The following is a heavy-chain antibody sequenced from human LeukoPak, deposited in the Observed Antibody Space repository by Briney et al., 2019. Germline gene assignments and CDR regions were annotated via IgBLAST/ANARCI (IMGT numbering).Heavy chain of an antibody. V-gene: IGHV3-23*01. D-gene: IGHD2/OR15-2a*01. CDR1: GFTFSSYA. J-gene: IGHJ4*02. CDR3: AKILVYGADY. CDR2: ISGSGGST. Sequence: PGGSLRLSCAASGFTFSSYAVSGVRGAPGKGVEWVSAISGSGGSTYYADSVKGRFTISRDNSKNTLYLQMNSLRAEDTAVYYCAKILVYGADYWGQGTLVTVSS.